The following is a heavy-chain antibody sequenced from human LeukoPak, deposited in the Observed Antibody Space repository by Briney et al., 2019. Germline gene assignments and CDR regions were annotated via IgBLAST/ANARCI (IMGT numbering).Heavy chain of an antibody. V-gene: IGHV4-34*01. CDR3: ARFSRRGYYYDYYYYGMDV. J-gene: IGHJ6*02. D-gene: IGHD3-22*01. CDR1: GGSFSGYY. Sequence: SETLSLTCAVYGGSFSGYYWSWIRQPPGKGLEWIGEINHSGSTNYNPSLKSRVTISVDTSKNQFSLKLSSVTAADTAVYYCARFSRRGYYYDYYYYGMDVWGQGTTVTVSS. CDR2: INHSGST.